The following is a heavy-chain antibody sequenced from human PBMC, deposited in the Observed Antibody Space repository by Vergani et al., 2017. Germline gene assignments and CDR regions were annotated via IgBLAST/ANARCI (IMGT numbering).Heavy chain of an antibody. CDR3: ARAVAGRLPWYFDL. J-gene: IGHJ2*01. D-gene: IGHD6-19*01. V-gene: IGHV4-34*01. Sequence: QVQLQQWGAGLLKPSETLSLTCAVYGGSFSGYYWSWIRQPPGKGLEWIGEINPSGSTNYNPSLKRRVTISVDTSKNQFSLKLSSVTAADTAVYYCARAVAGRLPWYFDLWGRGTLVTVSS. CDR1: GGSFSGYY. CDR2: INPSGST.